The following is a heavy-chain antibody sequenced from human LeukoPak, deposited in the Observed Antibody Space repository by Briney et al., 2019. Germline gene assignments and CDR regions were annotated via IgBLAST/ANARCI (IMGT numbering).Heavy chain of an antibody. V-gene: IGHV4-59*01. CDR1: GGSISSYY. CDR3: ATLTGTTMSFDY. CDR2: IYYSGST. D-gene: IGHD3-10*02. Sequence: ASETLSLTCTVSGGSISSYYWSWIRQPPGKGLEWIGYIYYSGSTNYNPSLKSRVTISVDTSKNQFSLKLSSVTAADTAVYYCATLTGTTMSFDYWGQGTLVTVSS. J-gene: IGHJ4*02.